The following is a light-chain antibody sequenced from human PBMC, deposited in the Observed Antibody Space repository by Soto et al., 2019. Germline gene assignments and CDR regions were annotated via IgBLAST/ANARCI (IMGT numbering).Light chain of an antibody. CDR3: QQSYRNPIT. CDR1: QSISNY. J-gene: IGKJ5*01. CDR2: AAS. V-gene: IGKV1-39*01. Sequence: DIQMTQSASSLSASVGDRVTITCRASQSISNYLNWYQQKPGKAPNPLIHAASSLQSGVPPRFSGSGSGTDFTLTISSLQPEDFATYFCQQSYRNPITFGQGTRLEIK.